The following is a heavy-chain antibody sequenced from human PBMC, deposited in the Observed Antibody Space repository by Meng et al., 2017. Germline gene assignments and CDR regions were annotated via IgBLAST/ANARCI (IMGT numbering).Heavy chain of an antibody. CDR3: GLSGFAFDI. D-gene: IGHD5-12*01. CDR1: GFAFSNYW. V-gene: IGHV3-74*01. J-gene: IGHJ3*02. CDR2: INGDESST. Sequence: GGSLRPSCEASGFAFSNYWMQWVRQVPGKGLVWVSRINGDESSTSYADSVKGRFTISRDNAKNTLYLQMNSLRAEDTAVYYCGLSGFAFDIWGQGTTVTVSS.